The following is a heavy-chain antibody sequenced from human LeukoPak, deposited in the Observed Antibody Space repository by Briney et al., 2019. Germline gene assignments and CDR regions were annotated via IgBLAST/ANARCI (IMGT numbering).Heavy chain of an antibody. D-gene: IGHD3-10*01. CDR2: ISYDGSNK. CDR1: GFTFSSYG. CDR3: AKGSGSPLYYYYGMDV. V-gene: IGHV3-30*18. J-gene: IGHJ6*02. Sequence: GGSLRLSCAASGFTFSSYGMHWVRQAPGKGLEWVAVISYDGSNKYYADSVKGRFTISRDNSKNTLYLQMNSPRAEDTAVYYCAKGSGSPLYYYYGMDVWGQGTTVTVSS.